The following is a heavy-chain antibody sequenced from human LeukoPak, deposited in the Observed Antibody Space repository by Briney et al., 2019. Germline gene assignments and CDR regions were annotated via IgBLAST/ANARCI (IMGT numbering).Heavy chain of an antibody. D-gene: IGHD1-26*01. CDR1: GFTFDDHG. Sequence: RPGGSLRLSCAATGFTFDDHGMSWVRQAPGKGLEWVSGNNWNGGSTGYADSVKGRFTISRDNAKNTLYLQMNSLSAEDTAMYYCARSMSGSRELWGQGTPVTVSP. V-gene: IGHV3-20*04. CDR2: NNWNGGST. J-gene: IGHJ4*02. CDR3: ARSMSGSREL.